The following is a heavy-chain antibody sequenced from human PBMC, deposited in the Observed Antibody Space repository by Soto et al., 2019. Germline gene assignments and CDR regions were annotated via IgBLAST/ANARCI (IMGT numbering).Heavy chain of an antibody. V-gene: IGHV4-59*01. CDR1: GGSISSYY. J-gene: IGHJ4*02. Sequence: SETLSLTCTVSGGSISSYYWSWIRQPPGKGLEWIGYIYYSGSTNYNPSLKSRVTISVDTSKNQFSLKLRSDDTAVYYCARSLVNYDYIWGSYRNSEIDHWGQGTLVTVSS. CDR2: IYYSGST. CDR3: ARSLVNYDYIWGSYRNSEIDH. D-gene: IGHD3-16*02.